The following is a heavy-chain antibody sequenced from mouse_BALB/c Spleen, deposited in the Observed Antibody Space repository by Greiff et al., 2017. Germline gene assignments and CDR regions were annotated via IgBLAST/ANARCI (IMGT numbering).Heavy chain of an antibody. Sequence: EVKVVESGGGLVKPGGSLKLSCAASGFTFSDYYMYWVRQTPEKRLEWVATISDGGSYTYYPDSVKGRFTISRDNAKNNLYLQMSSLKSEDTAMYYCARDETMITTETWFAYWGQGTLVTVSA. CDR3: ARDETMITTETWFAY. D-gene: IGHD2-4*01. CDR1: GFTFSDYY. V-gene: IGHV5-4*02. J-gene: IGHJ3*01. CDR2: ISDGGSYT.